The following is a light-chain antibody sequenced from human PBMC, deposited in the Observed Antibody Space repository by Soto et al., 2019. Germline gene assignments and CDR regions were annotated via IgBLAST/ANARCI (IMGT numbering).Light chain of an antibody. CDR2: EVS. CDR3: CSSTGITTYV. V-gene: IGLV2-14*01. J-gene: IGLJ1*01. CDR1: SSDVGAYNY. Sequence: QSVLTQPPSVSGSLGQSITISCTGTSSDVGAYNYVSWYQQQPGKAPKLMISEVSNRPSGVPNRFSGSKSGNTASLIISGLQAADEADDYCCSSTGITTYVFGTGTKVTVL.